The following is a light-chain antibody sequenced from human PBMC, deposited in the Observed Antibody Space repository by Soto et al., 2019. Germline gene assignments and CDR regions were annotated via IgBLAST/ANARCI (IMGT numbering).Light chain of an antibody. CDR3: GTWDSSLSAGV. CDR1: SSNIGNNY. CDR2: DNN. J-gene: IGLJ1*01. Sequence: QSVWTQPPSVSAAPGQKVTGSCSGSSSNIGNNYVSWYQQLPGTAPKLLIYDNNKRPSGIPDRFSGSKSGTSATLGITGLQTGDEADYYCGTWDSSLSAGVFGTATKLTVL. V-gene: IGLV1-51*01.